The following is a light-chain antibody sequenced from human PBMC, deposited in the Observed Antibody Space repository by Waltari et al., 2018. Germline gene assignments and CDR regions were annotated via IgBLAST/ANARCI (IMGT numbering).Light chain of an antibody. V-gene: IGLV4-69*01. CDR3: QTWGTGWV. CDR1: RGHRNYA. CDR2: INSDGSH. J-gene: IGLJ3*02. Sequence: QLVLTQSPSASASLGASVKLTCTLSRGHRNYAIEWHQQQPGKGPRFLMKINSDGSHNKGDGIPDRFSGSTSGAERYLTISSLQSEDEAAYYCQTWGTGWVFGGGTKLTVL.